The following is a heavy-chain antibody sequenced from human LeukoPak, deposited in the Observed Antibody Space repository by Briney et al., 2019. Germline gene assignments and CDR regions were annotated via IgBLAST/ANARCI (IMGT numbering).Heavy chain of an antibody. D-gene: IGHD2-2*01. V-gene: IGHV5-51*01. CDR1: GYSFTRYW. CDR2: IYPGDSDT. J-gene: IGHJ6*02. CDR3: ARHNQADVVPAASGGLYYYGMDV. Sequence: GESLKISCKGSGYSFTRYWIGWVRQMPGKGLEWMGIIYPGDSDTRYSPSFQGQVTISADKSISTAYLQWSSLKASDTAMYYCARHNQADVVPAASGGLYYYGMDVWGQGTTVTVSS.